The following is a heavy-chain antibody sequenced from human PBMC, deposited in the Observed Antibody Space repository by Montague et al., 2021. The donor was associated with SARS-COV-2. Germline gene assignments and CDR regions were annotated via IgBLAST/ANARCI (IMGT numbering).Heavy chain of an antibody. D-gene: IGHD6-19*01. CDR3: VRYSGWFYFDF. J-gene: IGHJ4*02. Sequence: CAISGDSVANNSGSSDGNTHAPQNMLESLGRTYYRSKWYSDYAPXLRGRLTVNPDASKNEFSLELNYVTPEDTAVYYCVRYSGWFYFDFWGQGTLVTVSS. CDR1: GDSVANNSGS. CDR2: TYYRSKWYS. V-gene: IGHV6-1*01.